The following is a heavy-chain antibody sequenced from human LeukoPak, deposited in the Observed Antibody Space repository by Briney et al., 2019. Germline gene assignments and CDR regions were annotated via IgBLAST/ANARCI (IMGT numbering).Heavy chain of an antibody. CDR3: ARVVVVVPAAYYYGMDV. Sequence: SETLSLTCAVYGGSFSGYYWSWIRQPPGKGLEWIGEINHSGSTNYNPSLKSRVTISEDTSKNQFSLKLSSVTAADTAVYYCARVVVVVPAAYYYGMDVWGQGTTVTVSS. CDR2: INHSGST. CDR1: GGSFSGYY. J-gene: IGHJ6*02. D-gene: IGHD2-2*01. V-gene: IGHV4-34*01.